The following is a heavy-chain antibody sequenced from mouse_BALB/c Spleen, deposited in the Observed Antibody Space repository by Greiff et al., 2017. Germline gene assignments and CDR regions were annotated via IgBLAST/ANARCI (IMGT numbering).Heavy chain of an antibody. CDR1: GFTFSSYT. Sequence: EVHLVESGGGLVQPGGSLKLSCAASGFTFSSYTMSWVRQTPEKRLEWVAYISNGGGSTYYPDTVKGRFTISRDNAKNTLYLQMSSLKSEDTAMYYCASLYDYDAWFAYWGQGTLVTVSA. CDR3: ASLYDYDAWFAY. D-gene: IGHD2-4*01. J-gene: IGHJ3*01. CDR2: ISNGGGST. V-gene: IGHV5-12-2*01.